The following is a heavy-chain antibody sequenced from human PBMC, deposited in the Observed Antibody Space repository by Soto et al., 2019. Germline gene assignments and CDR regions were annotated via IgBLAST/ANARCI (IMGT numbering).Heavy chain of an antibody. CDR2: ITSTGGTR. Sequence: QVQLVESGGGLVKPGGSLRLSCAASGFSFGDYYMNWMRQAPGKGLEWVLYITSTGGTRYYADSVKGRFSISRDNAKNSLYLQMNGLRAEDTGVYYCARDVVDGDVRVRGLGYWGQGTLVSVSS. V-gene: IGHV3-11*01. CDR3: ARDVVDGDVRVRGLGY. CDR1: GFSFGDYY. J-gene: IGHJ4*02. D-gene: IGHD4-17*01.